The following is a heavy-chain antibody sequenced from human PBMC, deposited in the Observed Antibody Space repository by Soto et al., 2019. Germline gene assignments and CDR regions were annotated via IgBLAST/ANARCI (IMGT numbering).Heavy chain of an antibody. CDR2: IIPVFGTA. Sequence: SVKVSCKASGGTFSNDGVSCGVVWVRQAXGQGLEWMGGIIPVFGTANYAEKFQGRVTITADESTSTAYMELSSLKSEDTAVYYCARGLRSYYYDSSGNYRPDAFDIWGQGTMVTVSS. J-gene: IGHJ3*02. V-gene: IGHV1-69*13. CDR3: ARGLRSYYYDSSGNYRPDAFDI. D-gene: IGHD3-22*01. CDR1: GGTFSNDG.